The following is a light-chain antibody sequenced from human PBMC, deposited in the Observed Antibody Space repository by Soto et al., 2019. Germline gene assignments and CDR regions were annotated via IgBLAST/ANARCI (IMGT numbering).Light chain of an antibody. J-gene: IGLJ2*01. Sequence: QSVLTQPPSVSGAPGQRVTISCTGSSSYIGAGYDVHWYQQLPGTAPKLLIYGNSNRPSGVPDRFSGSKSGTSASLAITGLQAEDEADYYCQSYDSSLSGSVVFGGGTQLTVL. CDR1: SSYIGAGYD. CDR2: GNS. CDR3: QSYDSSLSGSVV. V-gene: IGLV1-40*01.